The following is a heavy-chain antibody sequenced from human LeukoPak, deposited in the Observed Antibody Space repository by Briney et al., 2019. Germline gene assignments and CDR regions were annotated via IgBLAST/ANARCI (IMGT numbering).Heavy chain of an antibody. Sequence: GGSLRLSCAASGFTVSSNYMNWVRQAPGKGLEWVSSISSSSSYIYYADSVKGRFTISRDNAKNSLYLQMNSLRAEDTAVYYCASQYSGYDFDYWGQGTLVTVSS. CDR3: ASQYSGYDFDY. J-gene: IGHJ4*02. V-gene: IGHV3-21*01. CDR1: GFTVSSNY. CDR2: ISSSSSYI. D-gene: IGHD5-12*01.